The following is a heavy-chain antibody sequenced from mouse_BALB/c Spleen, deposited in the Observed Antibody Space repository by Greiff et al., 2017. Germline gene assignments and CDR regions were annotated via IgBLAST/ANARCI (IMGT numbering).Heavy chain of an antibody. CDR3: ARKDGYYAY. D-gene: IGHD2-3*01. CDR2: ISSGGST. Sequence: VQLKESGGGLVKPGGSLKLSCAASGFTFSSYAMSWVRQTPEKRLEWVASISSGGSTYYPDSVKGRFTISRDNARNILYLQMSSLRSEDTAMYYCARKDGYYAYWGQGTLVTVSA. J-gene: IGHJ3*01. CDR1: GFTFSSYA. V-gene: IGHV5-6-5*01.